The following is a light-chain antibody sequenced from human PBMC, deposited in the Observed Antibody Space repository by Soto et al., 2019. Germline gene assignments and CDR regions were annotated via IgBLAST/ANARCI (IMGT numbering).Light chain of an antibody. CDR1: SSDVGGYDY. Sequence: QSVLTQPPSVSGSPGQSVTISCTGTSSDVGGYDYVSWYQQRPGKAPKLLIYDVTKRPSGGPDRFSGSKSGNTASLTISGLQAEDEADFYCCSYGGSFPYVFGTGTKVTVL. CDR3: CSYGGSFPYV. J-gene: IGLJ1*01. V-gene: IGLV2-11*01. CDR2: DVT.